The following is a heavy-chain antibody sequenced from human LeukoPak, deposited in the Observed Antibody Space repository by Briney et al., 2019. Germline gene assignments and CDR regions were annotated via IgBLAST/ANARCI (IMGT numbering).Heavy chain of an antibody. V-gene: IGHV3-7*01. CDR2: IKQDGSEK. Sequence: GGSLRLSCAASGFTFSSYLMSWLRQAPGKGLEWVANIKQDGSEKYYVDSVKGRFTISRDNAKNSLYLPTNSLRAEDTAVYYCATRWGYSSSYYFDYWGQGTLVTVSS. CDR1: GFTFSSYL. CDR3: ATRWGYSSSYYFDY. J-gene: IGHJ4*02. D-gene: IGHD6-6*01.